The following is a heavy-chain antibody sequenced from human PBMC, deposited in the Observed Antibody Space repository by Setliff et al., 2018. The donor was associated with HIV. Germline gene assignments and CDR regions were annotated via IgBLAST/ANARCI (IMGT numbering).Heavy chain of an antibody. CDR3: VNPSGAMGDFDS. Sequence: SETLSLTCAVSGYSISSGYYWGWIRQPPGKGLEWIGSIYHSGSTYYNPSLKSRVTISIDTSKNQFSLQLTSVTAADTAVYHCVNPSGAMGDFDSWGQGTLVTVSS. CDR1: GYSISSGYY. J-gene: IGHJ4*02. V-gene: IGHV4-38-2*01. CDR2: IYHSGST. D-gene: IGHD3-16*01.